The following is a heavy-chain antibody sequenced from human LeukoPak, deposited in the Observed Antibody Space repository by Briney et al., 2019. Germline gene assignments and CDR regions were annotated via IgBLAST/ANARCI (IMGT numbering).Heavy chain of an antibody. V-gene: IGHV4-30-2*01. CDR1: GDSITSRTSS. CDR2: IYHPGRI. D-gene: IGHD3-3*01. Sequence: PSQTLSLTCAVSGDSITSRTSSWTWLRQPPGKGLEFIVHIYHPGRIYYNPSLKSRVTVSAYRSRNQFSLRLTSVTAADTAVYYCARGLLDDYWNDFYHYYLDYWGQGSLVIVSS. J-gene: IGHJ4*02. CDR3: ARGLLDDYWNDFYHYYLDY.